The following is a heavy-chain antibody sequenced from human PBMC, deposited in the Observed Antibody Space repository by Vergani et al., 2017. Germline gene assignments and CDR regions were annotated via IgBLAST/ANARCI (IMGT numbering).Heavy chain of an antibody. CDR3: AGVGGSSTSCYMTPDY. J-gene: IGHJ4*02. V-gene: IGHV1-69*01. CDR2: IIPIFGTA. CDR1: GGTFSSYA. Sequence: QVQLVQSGAEVKKPRSSVKVSCKASGGTFSSYAISWVRQAPGQGLEWMGGIIPIFGTANYAQKFQGRVTITADESTSTAYMELSRLRSEDTAVYYWAGVGGSSTSCYMTPDYWGQGTLVTVSS. D-gene: IGHD2-2*02.